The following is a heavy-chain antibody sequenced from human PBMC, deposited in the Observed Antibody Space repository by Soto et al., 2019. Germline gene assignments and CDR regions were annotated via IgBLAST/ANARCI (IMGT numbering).Heavy chain of an antibody. J-gene: IGHJ4*02. D-gene: IGHD3-9*01. CDR2: IWYDGSNK. V-gene: IGHV3-33*01. CDR1: GFTFSSYG. Sequence: GGSLRLSCAASGFTFSSYGMHWVRQAPGKGLEWVAVIWYDGSNKYYADSVKGRFTISRDNSKNTLYLQMNSLRAEDTAVYYCARDDILTGYYLDYWGQGTLVTVSS. CDR3: ARDDILTGYYLDY.